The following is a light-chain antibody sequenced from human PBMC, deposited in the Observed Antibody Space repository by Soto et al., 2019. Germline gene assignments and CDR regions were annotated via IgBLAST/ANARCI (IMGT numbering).Light chain of an antibody. Sequence: QSALTQPASVSGSPGQSITISCPGTSSDVGGYNYVSWYQQHPGKAPKFMIYDVSNRPSGVSNRFSGSKSGNTASLTISGLQAEDEADYYCCSYTTSNTRQIVFGTGTKVTVI. CDR2: DVS. CDR3: CSYTTSNTRQIV. CDR1: SSDVGGYNY. J-gene: IGLJ1*01. V-gene: IGLV2-14*01.